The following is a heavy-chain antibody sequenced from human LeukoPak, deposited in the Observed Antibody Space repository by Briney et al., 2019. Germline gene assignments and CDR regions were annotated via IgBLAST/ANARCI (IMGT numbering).Heavy chain of an antibody. J-gene: IGHJ3*01. CDR3: ARDSAVPASDAFDF. Sequence: GGSLRLSCAASGFTFSSYGMHWVRQAPGKGLEWVADIWYDGSNKYYADSVKGRFTISRDNSKNTLYLQMNSLRAEDTAVYYCARDSAVPASDAFDFWGQGTMVTVSS. V-gene: IGHV3-33*01. CDR2: IWYDGSNK. D-gene: IGHD2-2*01. CDR1: GFTFSSYG.